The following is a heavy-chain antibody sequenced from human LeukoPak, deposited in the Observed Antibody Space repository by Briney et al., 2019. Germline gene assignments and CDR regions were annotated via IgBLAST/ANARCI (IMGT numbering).Heavy chain of an antibody. V-gene: IGHV3-15*01. CDR1: GFTFSYSW. Sequence: PGGSLRLSCAASGFTFSYSWMTWVRQIPGKGLEWVGRIKSKTDGGTTDYAAPVKGRFTISRDDSKNTLSLQMNSLQSEDTAVYYCTRGPHYHDTTGFYYGFFMWGQGTLVTVSS. J-gene: IGHJ4*02. D-gene: IGHD3-22*01. CDR2: IKSKTDGGTT. CDR3: TRGPHYHDTTGFYYGFFM.